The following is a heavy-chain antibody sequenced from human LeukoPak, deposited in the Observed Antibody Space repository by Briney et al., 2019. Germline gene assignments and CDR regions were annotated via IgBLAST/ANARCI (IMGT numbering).Heavy chain of an antibody. CDR2: ISSSSSYI. Sequence: GGSLRLSCAASGFTFSSYSMNWVRQAPGKGLEWVPSISSSSSYIYYADSVKGRFTISRDNAKNSLYLQMNSLRAEDTAVYYCARAPSESWAQYCGGDCYSSYYFDYWGQGTLVTVSS. J-gene: IGHJ4*02. CDR3: ARAPSESWAQYCGGDCYSSYYFDY. D-gene: IGHD2-21*02. V-gene: IGHV3-21*01. CDR1: GFTFSSYS.